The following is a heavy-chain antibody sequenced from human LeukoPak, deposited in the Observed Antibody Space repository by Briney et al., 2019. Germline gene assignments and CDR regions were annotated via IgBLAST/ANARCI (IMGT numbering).Heavy chain of an antibody. D-gene: IGHD3-3*01. J-gene: IGHJ4*02. Sequence: GGSLRLSCAASGFTFSSSAMSWVRQAPGKGLEWVSAISNNGGYTYYADSVQGRFTISRDNSKNTLYLQMNSLRAEDTAVYYCAKDSLRFLEWLSYLDYWGQGTLVTVSS. CDR3: AKDSLRFLEWLSYLDY. V-gene: IGHV3-23*01. CDR1: GFTFSSSA. CDR2: ISNNGGYT.